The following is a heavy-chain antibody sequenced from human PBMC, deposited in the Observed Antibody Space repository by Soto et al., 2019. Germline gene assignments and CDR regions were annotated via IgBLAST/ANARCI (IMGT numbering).Heavy chain of an antibody. CDR3: TKTLRAGYSSTIEY. D-gene: IGHD6-13*01. J-gene: IGHJ4*02. CDR1: GFSFSNAW. V-gene: IGHV3-15*01. Sequence: GASLRLSCAASGFSFSNAWMSWVRQAPRKGLEWVGRIKSETDGETTHYAAPVKGRFTSSRDDSKSTLYLQMNSLKTEDTAVYYCTKTLRAGYSSTIEYWGQRALVSVSS. CDR2: IKSETDGETT.